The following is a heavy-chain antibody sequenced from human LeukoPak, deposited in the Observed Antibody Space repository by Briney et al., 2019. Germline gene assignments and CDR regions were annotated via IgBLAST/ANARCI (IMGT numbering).Heavy chain of an antibody. Sequence: GGSLRPSCAASGFTFSSYAMHWVRQAPGKGLEWVAVISYDGSNKYYADSVKGRFTISRDNSKNTLYLQMNSLRAEDTAVYYCARDGGYCTNGVCFCFDYWGQGTLVTVSS. J-gene: IGHJ4*02. CDR3: ARDGGYCTNGVCFCFDY. CDR2: ISYDGSNK. D-gene: IGHD2-8*01. V-gene: IGHV3-30-3*01. CDR1: GFTFSSYA.